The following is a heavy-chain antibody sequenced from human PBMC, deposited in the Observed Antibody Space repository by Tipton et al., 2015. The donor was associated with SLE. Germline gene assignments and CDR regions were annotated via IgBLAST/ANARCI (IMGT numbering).Heavy chain of an antibody. CDR2: IYYSGST. CDR3: ARDRVRGVIHY. D-gene: IGHD3-10*01. V-gene: IGHV4-59*02. CDR1: GGSVSRYY. Sequence: PGLVKPSETLSLTCTVSGGSVSRYYWSWVRQPPGKGLEWIGYIYYSGSTNYNPSLKSRVTISVDTSKNQFSLKLNSVTAADTATYFCARDRVRGVIHYWGQGTLVTVSS. J-gene: IGHJ4*02.